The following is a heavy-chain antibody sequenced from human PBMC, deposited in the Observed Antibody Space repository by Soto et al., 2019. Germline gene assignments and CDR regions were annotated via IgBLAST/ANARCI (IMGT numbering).Heavy chain of an antibody. J-gene: IGHJ4*02. CDR2: ISAYNGNT. Sequence: GASVKVSCKASGYTFTSYGISWVRQAPGQGLEWMGWISAYNGNTNYAQKLQGRVTMTTDTSTSTAYMEVRSLRSYDPALYFFSIVYDFWSGPFYFDYWGQGTLVTVS. CDR3: SIVYDFWSGPFYFDY. D-gene: IGHD3-3*01. CDR1: GYTFTSYG. V-gene: IGHV1-18*01.